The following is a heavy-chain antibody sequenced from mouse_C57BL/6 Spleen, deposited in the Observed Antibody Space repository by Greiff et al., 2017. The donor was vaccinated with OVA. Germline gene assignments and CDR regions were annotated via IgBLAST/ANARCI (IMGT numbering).Heavy chain of an antibody. CDR1: GFSLTSYG. V-gene: IGHV2-2*01. CDR2: IWSGGSP. CDR3: ARKGDGYPFDY. J-gene: IGHJ2*01. D-gene: IGHD2-3*01. Sequence: QVQLKESGPGLVQPSQSLSITCTVSGFSLTSYGVHWVRQSPGKGLEWLGVIWSGGSPDYNAAFISRLSISKDNSKSQVFFKMNSLQADDTAIYYCARKGDGYPFDYWGQGTTLTVSS.